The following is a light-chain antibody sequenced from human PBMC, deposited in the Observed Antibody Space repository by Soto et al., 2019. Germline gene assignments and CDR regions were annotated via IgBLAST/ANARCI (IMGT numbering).Light chain of an antibody. Sequence: QSVLTQPASVSGSPGQSITISCTGTSSDVGNYNYVSWYQQQPGQAPKLMIFGVSNRPSGVSNRFSGSKSGNTASLTISGLQAEDEADYYCSSYTTISTRYVFGTGTKVTVL. CDR3: SSYTTISTRYV. CDR1: SSDVGNYNY. CDR2: GVS. J-gene: IGLJ1*01. V-gene: IGLV2-14*01.